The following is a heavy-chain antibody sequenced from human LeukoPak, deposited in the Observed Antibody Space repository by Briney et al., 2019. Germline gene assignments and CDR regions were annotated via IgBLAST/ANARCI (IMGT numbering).Heavy chain of an antibody. CDR1: GFTFGTYA. CDR3: VKDRTGVGGY. D-gene: IGHD3-16*01. Sequence: GGSLRLSCSASGFTFGTYAMHWVRQAPGKGLEYVSAITSNGGITYYADSVKGRFTISRDNSKNTLYLQMSSLRAEDMAVYYCVKDRTGVGGYWGQGTLVTVSS. CDR2: ITSNGGIT. J-gene: IGHJ4*02. V-gene: IGHV3-64D*09.